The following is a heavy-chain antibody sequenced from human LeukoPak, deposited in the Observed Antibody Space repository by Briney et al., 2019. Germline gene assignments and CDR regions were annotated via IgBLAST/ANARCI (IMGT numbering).Heavy chain of an antibody. J-gene: IGHJ4*02. V-gene: IGHV4-39*01. D-gene: IGHD6-19*01. Sequence: SETLSLTCTVSGDSISSSPYYWGWIRQPPGKGLEWIGNIYYSGSTYYNPSLKTRVTISVDTSKNQFSLKLTSVTAADTAVYYCARHASVDGNWPRPLDYWGQGSLVTVSS. CDR2: IYYSGST. CDR3: ARHASVDGNWPRPLDY. CDR1: GDSISSSPYY.